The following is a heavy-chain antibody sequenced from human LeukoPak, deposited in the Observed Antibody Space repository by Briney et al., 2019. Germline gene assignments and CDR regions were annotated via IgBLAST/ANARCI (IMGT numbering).Heavy chain of an antibody. Sequence: GASVKVSCKASGGTFSSYAISWMRQAPGQGLEWMGRIIPILGIANYAQKFQGRVTITADKSTSTAYMELSSLRSEDTAVYYCARAPPVVTPFFDYWGQGTLVTVSS. D-gene: IGHD4-23*01. CDR2: IIPILGIA. CDR3: ARAPPVVTPFFDY. V-gene: IGHV1-69*04. J-gene: IGHJ4*02. CDR1: GGTFSSYA.